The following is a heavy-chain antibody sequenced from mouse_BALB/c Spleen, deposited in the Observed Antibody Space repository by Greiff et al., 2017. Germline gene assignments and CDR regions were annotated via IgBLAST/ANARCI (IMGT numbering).Heavy chain of an antibody. Sequence: QVQLQQPGAELVKPGASVKLSCKASGYTFTSYWMHWVKQRPGQGLEWIGEIDPSDSYTNYNQKFKGKATLTVDKSSSTAYMQLSSLTSEDSAVYYCARGRAYYGNAMDYWGQGTSVTVSS. CDR3: ARGRAYYGNAMDY. V-gene: IGHV1-69*02. J-gene: IGHJ4*01. CDR1: GYTFTSYW. CDR2: IDPSDSYT. D-gene: IGHD2-10*01.